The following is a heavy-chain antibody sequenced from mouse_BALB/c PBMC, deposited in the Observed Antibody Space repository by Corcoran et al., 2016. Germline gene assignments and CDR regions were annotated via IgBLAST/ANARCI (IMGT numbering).Heavy chain of an antibody. V-gene: IGHV9-1*02. CDR3: AREPYAMDY. CDR2: INTYTGEP. Sequence: QIQLVQSGPELKKPGETVKISCKASGYTFTNYGMNWVKQAPAKGLKWMGWINTYTGEPTYADDFKGRFAFSLETSASTAYLQINNLKNEDMATYFCAREPYAMDYWGQGTSVTVSS. CDR1: GYTFTNYG. J-gene: IGHJ4*01.